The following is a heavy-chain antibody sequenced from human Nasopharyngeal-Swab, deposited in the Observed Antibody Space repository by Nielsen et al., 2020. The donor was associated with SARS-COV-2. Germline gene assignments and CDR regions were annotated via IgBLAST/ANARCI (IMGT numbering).Heavy chain of an antibody. Sequence: SLKVSCKASGYTFTSYYMHWVRQAPGKGLEWMGIINPSGGSTSYAQKFQGRVTMTSDTSTSTVYMELSSLRSEDTAVYYCARVSRGLMVYAMGDLDYWGQGTLVTVSS. J-gene: IGHJ4*02. CDR3: ARVSRGLMVYAMGDLDY. V-gene: IGHV1-46*01. CDR1: GYTFTSYY. D-gene: IGHD2-8*01. CDR2: INPSGGST.